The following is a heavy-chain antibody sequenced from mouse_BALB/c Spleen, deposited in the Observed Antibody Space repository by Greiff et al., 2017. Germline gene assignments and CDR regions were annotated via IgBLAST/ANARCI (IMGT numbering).Heavy chain of an antibody. CDR1: GFNIKDTY. V-gene: IGHV14-3*02. CDR3: AVYDGYYDWYFDV. Sequence: QLQQSGAELVKPGASVKLSCTASGFNIKDTYMHWVKQRPEQGLEWIGRIDPANGNTKYDPKFQGKATITADTSSNTAYLQLSSLTSEDTAVYYCAVYDGYYDWYFDVWGAGTTVTVSS. D-gene: IGHD2-3*01. J-gene: IGHJ1*01. CDR2: IDPANGNT.